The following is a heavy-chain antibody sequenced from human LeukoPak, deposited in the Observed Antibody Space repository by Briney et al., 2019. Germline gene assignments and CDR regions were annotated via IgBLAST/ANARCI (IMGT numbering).Heavy chain of an antibody. J-gene: IGHJ4*02. CDR2: IYHSGST. V-gene: IGHV4-4*02. Sequence: SGTLSLTCAVSGGSISSNNWWGWVRQPPGKGLEWIGYIYHSGSTYYNPSLKSRVTISVDRSKNQFSLKLSSVTAADTAVYYCGRAGGRTTLYFDYWGQGTLVTVSS. D-gene: IGHD1-7*01. CDR3: GRAGGRTTLYFDY. CDR1: GGSISSNNW.